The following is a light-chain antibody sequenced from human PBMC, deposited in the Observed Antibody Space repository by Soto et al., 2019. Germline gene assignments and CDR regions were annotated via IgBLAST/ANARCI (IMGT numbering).Light chain of an antibody. CDR1: QSISSW. CDR2: KAS. J-gene: IGKJ1*01. CDR3: QHFHSFSPT. V-gene: IGKV1-5*03. Sequence: DIQMTQSPSTLSASVGDRVTITCRASQSISSWLAWYQQKPGKAPKLLIYKASSLESGVPSRFSGSGSGTEFTRTITSLQPDDFATYYGQHFHSFSPTFGQGTKVEIK.